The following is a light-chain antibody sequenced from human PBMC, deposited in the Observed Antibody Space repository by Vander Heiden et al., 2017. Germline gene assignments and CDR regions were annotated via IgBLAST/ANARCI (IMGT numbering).Light chain of an antibody. Sequence: QSELTQTPSASGTPGPRVTISCSASSSNNGSNTANWYQQHPATAPKLLIYSNNQRPSGVPDRFSGSKSGTSASLAISGLQSEDEADYYCAAWEDSLNGWVFGGGTKLTVL. CDR1: SSNNGSNT. CDR3: AAWEDSLNGWV. J-gene: IGLJ3*02. V-gene: IGLV1-44*01. CDR2: SNN.